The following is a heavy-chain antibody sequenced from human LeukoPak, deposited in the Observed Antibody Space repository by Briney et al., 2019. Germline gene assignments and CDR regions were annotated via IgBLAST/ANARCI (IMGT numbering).Heavy chain of an antibody. CDR1: GASISSHY. J-gene: IGHJ4*02. CDR2: ISYRGST. CDR3: TRDGGVAVTPLDFDY. D-gene: IGHD6-19*01. Sequence: SETLSLTCTVSGASISSHYWSWIRQPPGKGLEWIGYISYRGSTNYNPSLKSRVTLSVDTSKNQISLRLSSVTAADTAVYYCTRDGGVAVTPLDFDYWGQGTLVTVSS. V-gene: IGHV4-59*11.